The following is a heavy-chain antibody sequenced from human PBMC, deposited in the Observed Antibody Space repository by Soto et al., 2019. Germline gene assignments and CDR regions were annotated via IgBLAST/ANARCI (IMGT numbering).Heavy chain of an antibody. Sequence: SQTLSLTCAISGDSVSSNTAAWNWIRSSPSRGLEWLGRTYHRSNWRHDYADSVKGRFTISRDNSKNTLYLQMNSLRAEDTAVYYCARDQGCSSTSCYTPGGMDVWGQGTTVTVSS. CDR2: TYHRSNWRH. CDR3: ARDQGCSSTSCYTPGGMDV. V-gene: IGHV6-1*01. J-gene: IGHJ6*02. CDR1: GDSVSSNTAA. D-gene: IGHD2-2*02.